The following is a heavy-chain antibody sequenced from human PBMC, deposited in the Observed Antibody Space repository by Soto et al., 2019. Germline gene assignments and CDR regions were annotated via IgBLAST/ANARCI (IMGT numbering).Heavy chain of an antibody. CDR1: GFTFSSYS. CDR3: ARGSDAFDI. J-gene: IGHJ3*02. CDR2: ISSGSAAI. V-gene: IGHV3-48*02. Sequence: EVQLVESGGGLVQPGGSLRLSCAASGFTFSSYSMNWVHQAPGKGLEWVSYISSGSAAIYYADSVKGRFTISRDNAKNSLYLQMNSLRDEDTAVYCCARGSDAFDIWGQGTMITVSS.